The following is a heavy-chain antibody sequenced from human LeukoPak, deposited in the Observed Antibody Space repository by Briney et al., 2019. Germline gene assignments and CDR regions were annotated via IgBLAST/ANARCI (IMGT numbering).Heavy chain of an antibody. CDR2: ISAYNGNT. D-gene: IGHD6-13*01. J-gene: IGHJ6*03. CDR3: ARGGSSSYYYYYYYMDV. Sequence: GASVKVSCKASGYTFTSYGISWVRQAPGQGLEWTGWISAYNGNTNYAQKLQGRVTMTTDTSTSTAYMELRSLRSDDTAVYYCARGGSSSYYYYYYYMDVWGKGTTVTVSS. CDR1: GYTFTSYG. V-gene: IGHV1-18*01.